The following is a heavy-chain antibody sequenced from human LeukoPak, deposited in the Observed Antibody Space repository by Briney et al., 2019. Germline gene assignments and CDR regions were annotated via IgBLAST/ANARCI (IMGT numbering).Heavy chain of an antibody. Sequence: GRSLTLSCAASGFTFSTYGMHWVRQAPGKGLEWVAVIWEDGTNIHYADSVKGRFTISRDNSKNTLYLQMNSLRAEDTAVYYCARAGYNSGWYEYWGQGTLVTVSS. D-gene: IGHD6-19*01. CDR1: GFTFSTYG. J-gene: IGHJ4*02. CDR2: IWEDGTNI. CDR3: ARAGYNSGWYEY. V-gene: IGHV3-33*01.